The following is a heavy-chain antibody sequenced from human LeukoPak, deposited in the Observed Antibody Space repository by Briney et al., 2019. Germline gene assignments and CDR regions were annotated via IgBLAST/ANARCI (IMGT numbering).Heavy chain of an antibody. D-gene: IGHD4-23*01. CDR1: GGSISSGDYY. CDR2: IYSSGST. Sequence: SETLSLTCTVSGGSISSGDYYWSWIRQPPGKGLEWIGDIYSSGSTNYNPSLKSRVIISEDTSENQFSLKLSSVTAADTAVYYCARLVTVEGAFDVWGQGTMVTVSS. CDR3: ARLVTVEGAFDV. V-gene: IGHV4-30-4*01. J-gene: IGHJ3*01.